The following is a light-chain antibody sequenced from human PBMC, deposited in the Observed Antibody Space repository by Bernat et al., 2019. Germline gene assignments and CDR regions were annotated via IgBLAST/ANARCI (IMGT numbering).Light chain of an antibody. Sequence: EIVLTQSPGTLSLSPGERATLSCRASQSVSSSYLAWYQQKPGQAPRLLIYGASSRATGIPDRFSGSGSGTEFTLTISSLQPDDSAIYYCQQYNSFSLTFGQGTKVEIK. CDR3: QQYNSFSLT. CDR2: GAS. CDR1: QSVSSSY. J-gene: IGKJ1*01. V-gene: IGKV3-20*01.